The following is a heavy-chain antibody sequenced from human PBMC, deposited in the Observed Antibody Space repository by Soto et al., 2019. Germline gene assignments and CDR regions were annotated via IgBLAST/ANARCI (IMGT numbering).Heavy chain of an antibody. CDR1: GYTFTSYG. Sequence: QVQLVQSGAEVKKPGASVKVSCKASGYTFTSYGISWVRQAPGQGLEWMGWISAYNGNTNYAQKLQGRVTMTTDTSTSTAYMELRSLSPDDTAVYYCAGGTSSRYSYYGMDVWGQGTTVTVSS. J-gene: IGHJ6*02. D-gene: IGHD1-7*01. V-gene: IGHV1-18*01. CDR2: ISAYNGNT. CDR3: AGGTSSRYSYYGMDV.